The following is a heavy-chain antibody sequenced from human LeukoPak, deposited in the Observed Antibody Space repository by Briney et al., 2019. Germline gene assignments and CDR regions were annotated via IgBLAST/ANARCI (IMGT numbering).Heavy chain of an antibody. D-gene: IGHD2-21*02. Sequence: GGSPRLSCAASGFTFSSYWMSWVRQAPGKGLEWVSVIYSGGSTYYADSVKGRFTISRDNSKNTLYLQMNSLRAEDTAVYYCARGMVVTAGLDYWGQGTLVTVSS. CDR3: ARGMVVTAGLDY. CDR1: GFTFSSYW. V-gene: IGHV3-66*01. CDR2: IYSGGST. J-gene: IGHJ4*02.